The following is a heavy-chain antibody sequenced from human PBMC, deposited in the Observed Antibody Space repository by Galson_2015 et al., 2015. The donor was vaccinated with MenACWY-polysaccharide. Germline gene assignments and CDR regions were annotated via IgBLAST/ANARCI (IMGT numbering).Heavy chain of an antibody. CDR3: VKGGWADN. Sequence: SLRLSCAASGFNFSIYVMTWVRQAPGKGLEWASAISSGSDTTYYTDSVKGRFTISRDNSKDTVHLQMDSLRAEDTAVYYCVKGGWADNWGQGTLVTVSS. J-gene: IGHJ4*02. V-gene: IGHV3-23*01. CDR2: ISSGSDTT. CDR1: GFNFSIYV. D-gene: IGHD1-26*01.